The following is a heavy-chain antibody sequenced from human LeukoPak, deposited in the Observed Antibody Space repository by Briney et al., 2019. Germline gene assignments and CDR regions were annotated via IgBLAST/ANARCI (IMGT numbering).Heavy chain of an antibody. CDR2: ISGSGGHT. Sequence: GGSLRLSCAASGITFSSNAMSWVRQAPGKGLEWVSLISGSGGHTYYGDSVKGRFTISRDNSTNRLYLQMDSLRPEDTAVYYCAKGGAATMRDGYNYYYYYMEVWGRGTTVTVSS. D-gene: IGHD5-24*01. CDR1: GITFSSNA. CDR3: AKGGAATMRDGYNYYYYYMEV. V-gene: IGHV3-23*01. J-gene: IGHJ6*03.